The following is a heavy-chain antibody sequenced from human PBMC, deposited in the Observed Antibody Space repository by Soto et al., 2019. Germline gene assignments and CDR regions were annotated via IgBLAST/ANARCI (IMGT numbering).Heavy chain of an antibody. D-gene: IGHD1-1*01. V-gene: IGHV3-74*01. CDR3: GRVERNTGGY. Sequence: EVRLVESGGGLVQPGGSLRLSCVASGLTFTDYWIHWVRQAQGKGLMCVSGIRSGVTGTSYAVSVKVRFTISRDTAKNTVYLQMNNLRAEDTAVYYCGRVERNTGGYWGQGTLVTVSS. CDR1: GLTFTDYW. CDR2: IRSGVTGT. J-gene: IGHJ4*02.